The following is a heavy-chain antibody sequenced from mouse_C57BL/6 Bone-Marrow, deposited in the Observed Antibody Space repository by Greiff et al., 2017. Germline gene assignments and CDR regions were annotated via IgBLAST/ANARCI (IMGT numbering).Heavy chain of an antibody. CDR1: GFTFSSYG. V-gene: IGHV5-6*01. CDR2: ISSGGSYT. CDR3: ARHGSSYAY. Sequence: EVKLQESGGDLVKPGGSLKLSCAASGFTFSSYGMSWVRQTPDKRLEWVATISSGGSYTYYPDSVKGRFTISRDNAKNTLYLQMSSLKSEDTAMYYCARHGSSYAYWGQGTTLTVSS. J-gene: IGHJ2*01. D-gene: IGHD1-1*01.